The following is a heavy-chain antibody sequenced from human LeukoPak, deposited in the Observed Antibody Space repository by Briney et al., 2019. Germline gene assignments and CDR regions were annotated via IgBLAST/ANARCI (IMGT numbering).Heavy chain of an antibody. Sequence: PSETLSLTCTVSVGSISSYYWSWIRQPPGKGLEWIGYIYYSGSTNYNPSLKSRVTISVDTSKNQFSLKLSSVTAADTAVYYCARSHDSSGWYEYDYYYGMDVWGQGTTVTVSS. V-gene: IGHV4-59*01. CDR1: VGSISSYY. CDR2: IYYSGST. D-gene: IGHD6-19*01. J-gene: IGHJ6*02. CDR3: ARSHDSSGWYEYDYYYGMDV.